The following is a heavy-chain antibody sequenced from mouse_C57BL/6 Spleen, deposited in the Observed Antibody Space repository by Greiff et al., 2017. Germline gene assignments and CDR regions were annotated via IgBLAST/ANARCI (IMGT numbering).Heavy chain of an antibody. CDR1: GFTFTDYY. CDR3: ARSSTGPYYYAMDY. CDR2: IRNKANGYTT. V-gene: IGHV7-3*01. D-gene: IGHD3-2*02. J-gene: IGHJ4*01. Sequence: EVQLVESGGGLVQPGGSLSLSCAASGFTFTDYYMSWVRQPPGKALEWLGFIRNKANGYTTEYSASVKGRFTISRDNSKSILYLQMNALRAEDSATYYCARSSTGPYYYAMDYWGQGTSVTVSS.